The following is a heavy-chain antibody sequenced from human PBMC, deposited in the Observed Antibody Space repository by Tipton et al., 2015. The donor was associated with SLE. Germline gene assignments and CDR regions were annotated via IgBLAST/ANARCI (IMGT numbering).Heavy chain of an antibody. CDR2: INHSGST. CDR1: GGSFSGYY. V-gene: IGHV4-34*01. D-gene: IGHD6-13*01. Sequence: TLSLTCAVYGGSFSGYYWSWIRQPPGKGLEWIGEINHSGSTNYNPSLKSRVTISVDTSKNQFSLKLSSVTAADTAVFYCARIAAAGYHFDYWGQGTLVTVSS. CDR3: ARIAAAGYHFDY. J-gene: IGHJ4*02.